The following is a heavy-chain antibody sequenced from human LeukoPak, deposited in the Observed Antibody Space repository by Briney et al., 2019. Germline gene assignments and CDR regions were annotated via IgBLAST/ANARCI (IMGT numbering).Heavy chain of an antibody. Sequence: GASVKVSCKASGYTFTGHYMHWVRQAPGQGLEWMGWINPNSGGTNYAQKFQGRVTMTRDTSISTAYMELSRLRSDDTAVYYCARNLRITMVRGAAYNYYYYGMDVWGQGTTVTVSS. CDR1: GYTFTGHY. J-gene: IGHJ6*02. D-gene: IGHD3-10*01. CDR2: INPNSGGT. V-gene: IGHV1-2*02. CDR3: ARNLRITMVRGAAYNYYYYGMDV.